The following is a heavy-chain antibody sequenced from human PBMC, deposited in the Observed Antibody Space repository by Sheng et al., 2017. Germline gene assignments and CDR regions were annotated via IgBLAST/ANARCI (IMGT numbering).Heavy chain of an antibody. CDR3: AREVLSPNTIYGYYYYGMDV. D-gene: IGHD3-9*01. CDR1: GGSISSGGYY. J-gene: IGHJ6*02. V-gene: IGHV4-31*03. Sequence: QVQLQESGPGLVKPSQTLSLTCTVSGGSISSGGYYWSWIRQHPGKGLEWIGYIYYSGSTYYNPSLKSRVTISVDTSKNQFSLKLSSVTAADTAVYYCAREVLSPNTIYGYYYYGMDVWGQGDHGHRLL. CDR2: IYYSGST.